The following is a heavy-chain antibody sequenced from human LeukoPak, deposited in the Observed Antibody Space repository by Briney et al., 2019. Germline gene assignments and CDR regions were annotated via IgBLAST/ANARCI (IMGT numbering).Heavy chain of an antibody. V-gene: IGHV1-3*01. J-gene: IGHJ5*02. Sequence: VSVKVSCKASGYIFTTYAMRWVRQAPGQRLEWMGWINAGNGNTKYSQKFQGRVTITRDTSASTVYMELSSLTSEDTAVYYCARDIDRVFNWFDPWGQGTLVTVSS. CDR3: ARDIDRVFNWFDP. CDR1: GYIFTTYA. CDR2: INAGNGNT. D-gene: IGHD6-13*01.